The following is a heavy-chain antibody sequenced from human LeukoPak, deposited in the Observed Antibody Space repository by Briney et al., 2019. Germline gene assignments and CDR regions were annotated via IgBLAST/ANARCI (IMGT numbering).Heavy chain of an antibody. CDR2: ISWNSGSI. V-gene: IGHV3-9*01. CDR3: AKDPLGELSDFDI. CDR1: GFTFDDYA. J-gene: IGHJ3*02. Sequence: PGGSLRLSCAASGFTFDDYAMHWVRQAPGKGLEWVSGISWNSGSIGYADSVKGRFTISRDNAKNYLYLQMNSLRAEDTALYYCAKDPLGELSDFDIWGQGTMVTVSS. D-gene: IGHD1-26*01.